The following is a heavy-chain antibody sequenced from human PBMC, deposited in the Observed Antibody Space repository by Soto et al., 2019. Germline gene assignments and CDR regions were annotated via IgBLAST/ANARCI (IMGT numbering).Heavy chain of an antibody. D-gene: IGHD5-18*01. J-gene: IGHJ6*02. Sequence: SETLSLTCTVSGGSISSGDYYWSWIRQPPGKGLEWIGYIYYSGSTYYNPSLKSRVTISVDTSKNQFSLKLSSVTAADTAVYYCARDRPTAMVTWYYYGMDVWGQGTTVTVSS. CDR3: ARDRPTAMVTWYYYGMDV. CDR1: GGSISSGDYY. CDR2: IYYSGST. V-gene: IGHV4-30-4*01.